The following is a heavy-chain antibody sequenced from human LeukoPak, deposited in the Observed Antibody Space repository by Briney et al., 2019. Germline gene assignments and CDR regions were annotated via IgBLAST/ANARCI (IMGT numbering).Heavy chain of an antibody. Sequence: GGSLRLSCAASGFTFSSYAMSWVRQAPGKGLEWVSAISGSGGSTYYADSVKGRFTISRDNSKNTLYLQMNSLRAEDTAVYYCVSSGIVVDIGSEVDYWGQGTLVTVSS. CDR3: VSSGIVVDIGSEVDY. CDR2: ISGSGGST. V-gene: IGHV3-23*01. J-gene: IGHJ4*02. D-gene: IGHD3-22*01. CDR1: GFTFSSYA.